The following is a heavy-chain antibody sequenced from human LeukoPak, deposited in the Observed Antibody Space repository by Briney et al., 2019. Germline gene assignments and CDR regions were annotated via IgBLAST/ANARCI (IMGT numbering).Heavy chain of an antibody. V-gene: IGHV4-34*01. Sequence: GSLRLSCAASGFSISTYAMSWVRQAPGKGLEWIGEINHSGNANYNPSLKSRVTISVDTSKNQFSLSLSSVTAADAAVYYCARTILVVPTSYFYFYHMDVWGEGTTVTVSS. J-gene: IGHJ6*03. CDR1: GFSISTYA. D-gene: IGHD2-2*01. CDR2: INHSGNA. CDR3: ARTILVVPTSYFYFYHMDV.